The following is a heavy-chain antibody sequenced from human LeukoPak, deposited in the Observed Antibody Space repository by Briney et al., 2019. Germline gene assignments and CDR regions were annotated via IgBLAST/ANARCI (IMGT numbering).Heavy chain of an antibody. J-gene: IGHJ1*01. Sequence: GGSLRLSCTTSGITFSNSWMSWVRRAPGKGLEWVSAISGSGGSTYYADSVKGRFTISRDNSKNTLYLQMNSLRAEDTAVYYCAKVGSRAEYFQHWGQGTLVTVSS. CDR2: ISGSGGST. CDR3: AKVGSRAEYFQH. V-gene: IGHV3-23*01. CDR1: GITFSNSW.